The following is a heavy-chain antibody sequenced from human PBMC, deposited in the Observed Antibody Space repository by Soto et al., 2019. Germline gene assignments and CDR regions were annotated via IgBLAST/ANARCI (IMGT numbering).Heavy chain of an antibody. J-gene: IGHJ4*02. Sequence: QLQLQESGSGLVKPSQTLSLTCAVSGGSISSGGYSWSWIRQPPGKGMEWIGYIYHSGSTYYNPSLKSRVTIPVDRSKNQFSLKLSSVTAADTDVYYCSRGMTTVTTLDYWGQGTLVTVSS. CDR3: SRGMTTVTTLDY. V-gene: IGHV4-30-2*01. D-gene: IGHD4-4*01. CDR2: IYHSGST. CDR1: GGSISSGGYS.